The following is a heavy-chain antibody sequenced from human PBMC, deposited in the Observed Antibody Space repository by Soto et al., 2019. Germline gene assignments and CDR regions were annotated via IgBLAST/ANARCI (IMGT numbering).Heavy chain of an antibody. CDR2: IYYSGST. D-gene: IGHD2-21*02. Sequence: KPSETLSLTCTVSGGSVSSGSYYWSWIRQPPGKGLEWIGYIYYSGSTNYNPSLRSRVTISVDTSKNQFSLKLSSATAADTAVYHSARDRIAVVTSTHYYYSGMDVWGQGTTVTVSS. V-gene: IGHV4-61*01. J-gene: IGHJ6*02. CDR3: ARDRIAVVTSTHYYYSGMDV. CDR1: GGSVSSGSYY.